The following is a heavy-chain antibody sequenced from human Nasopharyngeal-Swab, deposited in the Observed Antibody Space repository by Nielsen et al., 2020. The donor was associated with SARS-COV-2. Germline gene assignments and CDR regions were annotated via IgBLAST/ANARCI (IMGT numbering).Heavy chain of an antibody. Sequence: WIRQPPGKGLEWVSTLSGTGESTYYADSVTGRFAISRDNSNNTLYLQMHGLRAEDTAVYYCARSSSSSASWNEELDYWGQGTLVTVSS. CDR2: LSGTGEST. V-gene: IGHV3-23*01. J-gene: IGHJ4*02. CDR3: ARSSSSSASWNEELDY. D-gene: IGHD6-6*01.